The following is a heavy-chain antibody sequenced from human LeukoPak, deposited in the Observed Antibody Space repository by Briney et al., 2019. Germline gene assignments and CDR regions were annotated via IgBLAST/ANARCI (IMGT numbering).Heavy chain of an antibody. V-gene: IGHV4-59*08. CDR3: ARLRPSIGAAGTFDY. Sequence: TSETLSLTCTVSGGSISSYYWSWIRQPPGKGLEWIGYIYYTGSTKYNASLKSRVTISVDTSKNQFSLKLSSVTAADTAVYYRARLRPSIGAAGTFDYWGQGTLVTVSS. D-gene: IGHD6-13*01. J-gene: IGHJ4*02. CDR2: IYYTGST. CDR1: GGSISSYY.